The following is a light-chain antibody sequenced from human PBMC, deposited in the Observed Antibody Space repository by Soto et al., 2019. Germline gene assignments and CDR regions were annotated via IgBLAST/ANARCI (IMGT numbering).Light chain of an antibody. V-gene: IGKV4-1*01. CDR2: WAS. Sequence: DIVMTQSPDSLAVSLGERATINCKSGQSVLYSSNNKNYLAWYQQKPGQPPKLLIYWASTRESGVPDRFSGSGSGTDFTLTISSLQAEDVAVYYCQQYYSTPQTFGPGTKVEIK. CDR1: QSVLYSSNNKNY. CDR3: QQYYSTPQT. J-gene: IGKJ1*01.